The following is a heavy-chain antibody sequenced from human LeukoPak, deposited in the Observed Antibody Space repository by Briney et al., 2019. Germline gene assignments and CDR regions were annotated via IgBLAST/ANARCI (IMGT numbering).Heavy chain of an antibody. D-gene: IGHD3-22*01. Sequence: GASVKVSCKASGGTFSSYAISWVRQAPGQGLEWMGGIIPIFGTANYAQKFQGRVTITADKSTSTAYMELSSLRSEDTAVYYCASSRYNYYDSSGYYPTLNYWGQGTLVTVSS. CDR3: ASSRYNYYDSSGYYPTLNY. CDR2: IIPIFGTA. J-gene: IGHJ4*02. CDR1: GGTFSSYA. V-gene: IGHV1-69*06.